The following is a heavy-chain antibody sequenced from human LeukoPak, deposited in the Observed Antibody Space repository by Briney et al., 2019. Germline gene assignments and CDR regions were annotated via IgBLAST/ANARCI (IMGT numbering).Heavy chain of an antibody. CDR3: AVPSQSLDWFQSVYYYGLDV. V-gene: IGHV4-34*01. CDR2: INNSGST. J-gene: IGHJ6*02. CDR1: GGSFSGYY. Sequence: SETLSLTCAVYGGSFSGYYWSWIRQHPGKGLEWLGEINNSGSTNYNPSLKSLVTISVDTSNNQFSLKLSSVTAADTAVYYCAVPSQSLDWFQSVYYYGLDVGGQGTTVTVSS. D-gene: IGHD3-9*01.